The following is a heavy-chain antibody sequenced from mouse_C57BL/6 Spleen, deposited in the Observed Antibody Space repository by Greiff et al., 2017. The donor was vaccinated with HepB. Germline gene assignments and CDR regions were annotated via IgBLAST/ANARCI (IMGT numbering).Heavy chain of an antibody. CDR1: GFNIKDYY. D-gene: IGHD1-1*01. CDR3: TTYYGSSYLYYFDY. J-gene: IGHJ2*01. V-gene: IGHV14-1*01. Sequence: EVKLMESGAELVRPGASVKLSCTASGFNIKDYYMHWVKQRPEQGLEWIGRIDPEDGDTEYAPKFQGKATMTADTSSNTAYLQLSSLTSEDTAVYYCTTYYGSSYLYYFDYWGQGTTLTVSS. CDR2: IDPEDGDT.